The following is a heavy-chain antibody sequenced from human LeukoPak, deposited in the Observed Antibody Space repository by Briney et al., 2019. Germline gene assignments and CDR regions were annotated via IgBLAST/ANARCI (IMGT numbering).Heavy chain of an antibody. CDR3: ARFSAVAGTDY. CDR2: INNIGRST. D-gene: IGHD6-19*01. Sequence: GGSLRLSWAASGFTFGDYWMHWVRQAPGKGLVWVSRINNIGRSTDYADSVKGRFTISRDNAKNTLDLQMNSLRAEDTALYHCARFSAVAGTDYWGQGTQVTVSS. J-gene: IGHJ4*02. V-gene: IGHV3-74*01. CDR1: GFTFGDYW.